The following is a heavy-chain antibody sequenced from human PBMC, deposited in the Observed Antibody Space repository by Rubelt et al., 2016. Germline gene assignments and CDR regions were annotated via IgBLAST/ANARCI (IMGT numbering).Heavy chain of an antibody. Sequence: EVQLVESGGGLVKPGGSLRLSCAASGFTFSSYNINWVRQAPGKGLEWVSSISSSNSYIYYADSVKGRFTISRDNAKNSLYRQMNSLRAEDTAVYYCARPRSGFGGVDGAFDTWGQGTMVTVSS. V-gene: IGHV3-21*04. CDR3: ARPRSGFGGVDGAFDT. J-gene: IGHJ3*02. CDR2: ISSSNSYI. CDR1: GFTFSSYN. D-gene: IGHD3-3*01.